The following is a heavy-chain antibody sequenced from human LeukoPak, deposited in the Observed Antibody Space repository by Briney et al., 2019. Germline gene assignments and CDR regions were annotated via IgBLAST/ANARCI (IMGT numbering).Heavy chain of an antibody. CDR3: TRGTGYGSGWSTY. J-gene: IGHJ4*02. CDR2: INSDETTT. CDR1: GFTFSSYW. Sequence: GGSLRLSCAASGFTFSSYWMYWVRQAPGKGLLWVSRINSDETTTTYAEYVKGRFSISRDNAKNTLYLQMSSLRAEDTAVYYCTRGTGYGSGWSTYWGQGILVTVSS. D-gene: IGHD6-19*01. V-gene: IGHV3-74*01.